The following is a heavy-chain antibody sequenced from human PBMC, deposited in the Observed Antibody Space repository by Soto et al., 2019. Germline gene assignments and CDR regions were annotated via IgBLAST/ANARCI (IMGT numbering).Heavy chain of an antibody. CDR3: ARDAYYDDDTSGYYRH. CDR2: ISSSSSTI. J-gene: IGHJ4*02. V-gene: IGHV3-48*02. CDR1: GFTFSTYK. Sequence: EVQLVESGGGLVQPGGSLRLSCAASGFTFSTYKMNWVRQAPGKGLEWVSYISSSSSTIYYADSVKGRFTISRDNAKNSLYLQMKSLRDEDTDVYYCARDAYYDDDTSGYYRHWGQGTRVTVSS. D-gene: IGHD3-22*01.